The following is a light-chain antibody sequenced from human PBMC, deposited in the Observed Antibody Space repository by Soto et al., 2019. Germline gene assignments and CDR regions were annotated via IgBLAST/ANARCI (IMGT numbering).Light chain of an antibody. J-gene: IGKJ5*01. CDR3: LHYGGSPLT. CDR2: GAS. V-gene: IGKV3-20*01. Sequence: EIVFTQSPATLSLSPGERATLSCRASQSVSSYLAWYQQKPGQAPRLLIYGASTRTTGIPDRFSGSGSGTDFTLTIGRLEPGDFAVYYCLHYGGSPLTFGQGTRLENK. CDR1: QSVSSY.